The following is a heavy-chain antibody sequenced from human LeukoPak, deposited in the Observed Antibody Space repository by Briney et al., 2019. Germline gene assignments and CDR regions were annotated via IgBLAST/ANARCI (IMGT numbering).Heavy chain of an antibody. CDR2: IYTSGST. Sequence: KPSETLSLTCTVSDGSISGYYWSWIRQPAGKGLEWIGRIYTSGSTNYNPSLKSRVTMSVDTSKNHFSLKLSSVTAADTAVYYCARGPQDYGGHSDYNDGFDIWGQGTMVTVSS. CDR3: ARGPQDYGGHSDYNDGFDI. J-gene: IGHJ3*02. D-gene: IGHD4-23*01. V-gene: IGHV4-4*07. CDR1: DGSISGYY.